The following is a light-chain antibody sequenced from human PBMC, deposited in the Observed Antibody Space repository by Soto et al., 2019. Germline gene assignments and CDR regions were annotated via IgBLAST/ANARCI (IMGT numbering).Light chain of an antibody. Sequence: EIVLTQSPATLSLSPGERATLSCRASQSVTSYLAWYQQKPGQAPRLLIYDASNRATGIPARFSGSGSGTVFTLTISSLEPEDAAVYYWQQRSNWPLTFGGGTKVEIK. J-gene: IGKJ4*01. V-gene: IGKV3-11*01. CDR2: DAS. CDR3: QQRSNWPLT. CDR1: QSVTSY.